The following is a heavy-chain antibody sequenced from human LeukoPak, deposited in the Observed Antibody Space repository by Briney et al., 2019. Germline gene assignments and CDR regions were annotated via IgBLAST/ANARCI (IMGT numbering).Heavy chain of an antibody. D-gene: IGHD2-2*01. CDR3: ARGRRSPMIVVVPAARYNWFDP. Sequence: PSETLSLTCAVYGGSFSGYYWSWIRQPPGKGLEWIGEINHSGSTNYNPSLKSRVTISVDTSKNQFSLKLSSVTAADTAVYYCARGRRSPMIVVVPAARYNWFDPWGQGTLVTVSS. CDR2: INHSGST. J-gene: IGHJ5*02. CDR1: GGSFSGYY. V-gene: IGHV4-34*01.